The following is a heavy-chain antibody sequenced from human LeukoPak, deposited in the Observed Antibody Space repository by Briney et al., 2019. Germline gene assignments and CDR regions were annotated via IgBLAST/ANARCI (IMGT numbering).Heavy chain of an antibody. CDR2: ISAYNGNT. D-gene: IGHD4-17*01. J-gene: IGHJ4*02. V-gene: IGHV1-18*01. CDR1: GYTFTSYG. CDR3: ARVMWSPTVTTMPFDY. Sequence: EASVKVSCKASGYTFTSYGISWVRQAPGQGLEWLGWISAYNGNTNYAQKLQGRVTMTTDTSTSKAYMELWRLRSDDTAVYYCARVMWSPTVTTMPFDYWGQGTLVTVSS.